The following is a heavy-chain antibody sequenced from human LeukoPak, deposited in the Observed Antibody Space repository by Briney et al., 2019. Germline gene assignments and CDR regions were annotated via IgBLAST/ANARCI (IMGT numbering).Heavy chain of an antibody. D-gene: IGHD4-17*01. V-gene: IGHV4-31*03. CDR3: ARASTVTTSFDY. CDR2: IYYSGST. CDR1: GGSISSGGYY. J-gene: IGHJ4*02. Sequence: SQTLSLTCTVSGGSISSGGYYWSWIRQHPGKGLEWIGYIYYSGSTYHNPSLKSRVTISVDTSKNQFSLKLSSVTAADTAVYYCARASTVTTSFDYWGQGTLVTVSS.